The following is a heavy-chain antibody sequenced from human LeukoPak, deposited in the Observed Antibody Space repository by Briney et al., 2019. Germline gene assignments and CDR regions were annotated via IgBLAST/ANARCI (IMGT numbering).Heavy chain of an antibody. CDR3: ARHELSRVVPAAKRLNWFDP. D-gene: IGHD2-2*01. CDR2: IYYSGST. V-gene: IGHV4-39*01. Sequence: SETPSLTCTVSGGSISSSSYYWGWIRQPPGKGLEWIGSIYYSGSTYYNPPLKSRVTISVDTSKNQFSLKLSSVTAADTAVYYCARHELSRVVPAAKRLNWFDPWGQGTLVTVSS. CDR1: GGSISSSSYY. J-gene: IGHJ5*02.